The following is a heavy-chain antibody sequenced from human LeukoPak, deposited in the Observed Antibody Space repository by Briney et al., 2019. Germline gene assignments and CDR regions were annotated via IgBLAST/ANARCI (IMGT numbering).Heavy chain of an antibody. D-gene: IGHD3-10*01. V-gene: IGHV4-31*03. J-gene: IGHJ5*02. CDR3: ARISITMEEANWFDP. Sequence: PSETLSLTCTVSGGSISSGGYYWSWIRQHPGKGLEWIGYIYYSGSTYYNPSLKSRVTISVDTSKNQFSLKLSSVTAADTAVYYCARISITMEEANWFDPCGQGTLVTVSS. CDR2: IYYSGST. CDR1: GGSISSGGYY.